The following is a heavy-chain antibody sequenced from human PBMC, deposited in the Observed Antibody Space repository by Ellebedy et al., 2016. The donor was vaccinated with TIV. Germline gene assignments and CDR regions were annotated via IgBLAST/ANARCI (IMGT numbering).Heavy chain of an antibody. J-gene: IGHJ4*02. V-gene: IGHV3-7*01. CDR3: ARDVSGWSNF. CDR2: IKPDGRET. Sequence: PGGSLRLSCAASGFRFSDSWMSWLRLAPGRGLEWVANIKPDGRETHYVDSVKGRFTVSRDNAKNSLWLQMNSLRVDDTAIYYCARDVSGWSNFWGRGIRVTVSS. CDR1: GFRFSDSW. D-gene: IGHD6-19*01.